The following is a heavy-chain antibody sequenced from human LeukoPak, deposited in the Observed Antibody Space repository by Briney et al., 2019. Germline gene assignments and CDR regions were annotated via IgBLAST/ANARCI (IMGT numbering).Heavy chain of an antibody. Sequence: SVKVSCKASVGTFNTYAVSWVRQAPGQGLEWMGGIIPIIGTANYAQKFQGRVTITADESTNTAYMTLSSLTSEDTAVYYCTRLRDERFDPWGQGTLVTVSS. J-gene: IGHJ5*02. CDR1: VGTFNTYA. V-gene: IGHV1-69*01. CDR3: TRLRDERFDP. CDR2: IIPIIGTA. D-gene: IGHD4-17*01.